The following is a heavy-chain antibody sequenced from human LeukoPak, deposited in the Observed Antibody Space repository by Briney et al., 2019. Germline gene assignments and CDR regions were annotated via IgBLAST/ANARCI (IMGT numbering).Heavy chain of an antibody. Sequence: GGSLRLSCAASGFTFSSYSMHWVRQAPGKGLEWVAFIRYGETNKYYEDSVKGRFTVSRDISKNTLYLQMNSLRAEDTAVYYCAKDNDMFNVGYYYAMDVWGQGTTVTVSS. CDR1: GFTFSSYS. V-gene: IGHV3-30*02. D-gene: IGHD3-9*01. CDR3: AKDNDMFNVGYYYAMDV. CDR2: IRYGETNK. J-gene: IGHJ6*02.